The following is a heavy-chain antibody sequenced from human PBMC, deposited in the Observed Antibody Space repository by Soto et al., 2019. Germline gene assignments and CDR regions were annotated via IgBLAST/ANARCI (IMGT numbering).Heavy chain of an antibody. CDR3: ARFSGSYYYAMDV. CDR1: GRSISSSSYS. J-gene: IGHJ6*02. D-gene: IGHD6-19*01. Sequence: SATLSLTCPVHGRSISSSSYSWGWISQPPGKGLEWIGSIYYSGYTYYNPSLKSRVTISVDTSKNQFSLQLKSVTAADTALYYCARFSGSYYYAMDVWGQGSTVT. V-gene: IGHV4-39*01. CDR2: IYYSGYT.